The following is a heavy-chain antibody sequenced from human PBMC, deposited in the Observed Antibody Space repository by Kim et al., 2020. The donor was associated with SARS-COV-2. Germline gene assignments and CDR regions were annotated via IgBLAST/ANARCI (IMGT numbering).Heavy chain of an antibody. V-gene: IGHV4-59*01. Sequence: SETLSLTCTVSGGSISSYYWSWIRQPPGKGLEWIGYIYYSVITHYNPSLKLRVTLSVDTSKNQFSLKLSSVTAADTAVYYCARGEGSGCSKYYFDYWGQ. J-gene: IGHJ4*02. CDR2: IYYSVIT. CDR3: ARGEGSGCSKYYFDY. D-gene: IGHD6-19*01. CDR1: GGSISSYY.